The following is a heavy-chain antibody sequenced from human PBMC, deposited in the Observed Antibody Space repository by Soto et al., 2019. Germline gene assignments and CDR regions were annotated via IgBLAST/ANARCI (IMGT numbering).Heavy chain of an antibody. CDR2: IYYSWIA. Sequence: QLQLQESGPGLVKPSETLSLTCTVSGGSISSSSYYWGWIRQPPGNGLEWIGSIYYSWIAYYNPSLKSRVTKSVDTSKNLFSLKLSSVTAADTAVYYFAGRLDYWGQGTLVTVSS. CDR1: GGSISSSSYY. J-gene: IGHJ4*02. CDR3: AGRLDY. V-gene: IGHV4-39*01.